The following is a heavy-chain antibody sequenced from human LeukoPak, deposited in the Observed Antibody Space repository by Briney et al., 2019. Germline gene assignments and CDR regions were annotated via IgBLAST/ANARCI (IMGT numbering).Heavy chain of an antibody. J-gene: IGHJ4*02. Sequence: GASVKVSCKAFGYTFTGYYMHWVRQAPGQGLEWMGWINPNSGGTNYAQKFQGRVTMTRDTSISTAYMELSRLRSDDTAVYYCARDPTGGILTGYADYWGQGTLVTVSS. D-gene: IGHD3-9*01. CDR3: ARDPTGGILTGYADY. CDR1: GYTFTGYY. V-gene: IGHV1-2*02. CDR2: INPNSGGT.